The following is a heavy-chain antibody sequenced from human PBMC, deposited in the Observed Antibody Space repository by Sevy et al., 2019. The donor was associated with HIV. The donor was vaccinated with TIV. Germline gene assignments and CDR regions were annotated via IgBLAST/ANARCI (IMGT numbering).Heavy chain of an antibody. D-gene: IGHD3-9*01. J-gene: IGHJ3*02. CDR2: INPNSGGT. CDR3: ARDPNDILNEHAFDI. Sequence: ASVKVSCKASGYTFTGYYMQWVRQAPGQGLEWMGWINPNSGGTNYAQKFQGRITMTRDTSISTAYLELNRLGSDDTAGYYCARDPNDILNEHAFDIWGQGTVVTVSS. CDR1: GYTFTGYY. V-gene: IGHV1-2*02.